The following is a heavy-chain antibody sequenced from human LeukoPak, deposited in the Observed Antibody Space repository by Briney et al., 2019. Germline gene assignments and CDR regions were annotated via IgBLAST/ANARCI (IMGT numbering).Heavy chain of an antibody. CDR1: GGSISSGSYY. V-gene: IGHV4-61*01. D-gene: IGHD2-21*02. CDR3: ARHTASYCGGDCFTPTHFDY. CDR2: IYYSGST. Sequence: SQTLSLTCTVSGGSISSGSYYWSWIRQPPGKGLEWIGYIYYSGSTNYNPSLKSRVTISVDTSKNQFSLKLSSVTAADTAVYYCARHTASYCGGDCFTPTHFDYWGQGTLVTVSS. J-gene: IGHJ4*02.